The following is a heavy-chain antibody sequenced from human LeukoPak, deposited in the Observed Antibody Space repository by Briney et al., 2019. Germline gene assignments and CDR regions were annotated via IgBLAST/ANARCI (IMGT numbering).Heavy chain of an antibody. CDR3: AKGIGSGWYPGSFDY. CDR2: ISGSGGST. V-gene: IGHV3-23*01. D-gene: IGHD6-19*01. Sequence: QTGGSLRLSCAASGFTFSSYAMSWARQAPGKGLEWVSAISGSGGSTYYADSVKGRFTISRDNSKNTLYLQMNSLRAEDTAVYYCAKGIGSGWYPGSFDYWGQGTLVTVSS. J-gene: IGHJ4*02. CDR1: GFTFSSYA.